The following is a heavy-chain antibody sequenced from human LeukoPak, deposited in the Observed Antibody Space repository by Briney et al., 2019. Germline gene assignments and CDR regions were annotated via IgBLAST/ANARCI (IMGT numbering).Heavy chain of an antibody. D-gene: IGHD2-15*01. CDR2: TYYRSKWYN. CDR1: GDSVSSNSAS. V-gene: IGHV6-1*01. CDR3: ARESLGYCSGSTCYYFYMDF. J-gene: IGHJ6*03. Sequence: SQTLSLTCAISGDSVSSNSASWDWIRQSPSRGLEWLGRTYYRSKWYNDYAVSVKSRITINPDTSKNQFSLQLNSVTPEDTAVYYCARESLGYCSGSTCYYFYMDFWGKGTTVTVSS.